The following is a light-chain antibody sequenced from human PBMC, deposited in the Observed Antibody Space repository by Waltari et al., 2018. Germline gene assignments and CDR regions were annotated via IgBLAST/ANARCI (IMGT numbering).Light chain of an antibody. CDR3: QHYGSSLYT. CDR1: QSVTSSC. J-gene: IGKJ2*01. V-gene: IGKV3-20*01. CDR2: GAS. Sequence: EIVLTQSPGTLSLSPGERATLSCRASQSVTSSCLAWYQQKPGQPPRLLIYGASSRATGIPDRFSGGGSGTDFTLTISKLEPEDFAVYFCQHYGSSLYTFGHGTKLEIK.